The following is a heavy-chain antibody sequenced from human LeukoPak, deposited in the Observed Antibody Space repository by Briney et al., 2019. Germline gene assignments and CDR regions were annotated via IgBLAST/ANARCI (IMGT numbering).Heavy chain of an antibody. CDR1: GYTLTELS. J-gene: IGHJ5*02. CDR2: FDPEDGET. V-gene: IGHV1-24*01. CDR3: ATDLSPEMTTGTTSWFDP. Sequence: ASVKVSCKVSGYTLTELSMHWVRQAPGKGLEWMGGFDPEDGETIYAQKFQGRVTMTEDTSTDTAYMELSSLRSEDTAVYYCATDLSPEMTTGTTSWFDPWGQGTLVTVSS. D-gene: IGHD4-17*01.